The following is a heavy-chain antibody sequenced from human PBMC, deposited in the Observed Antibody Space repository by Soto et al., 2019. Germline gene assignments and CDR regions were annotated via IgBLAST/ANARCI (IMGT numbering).Heavy chain of an antibody. V-gene: IGHV3-23*01. J-gene: IGHJ3*02. CDR3: AKDPGYYDAFDI. D-gene: IGHD1-26*01. Sequence: GGSLRLSCAASGFTFSSYAMSWVRQAPGKGLEWVSAISGSGGSTYYADSVKGRFTISRDNYKNTLYLQMNSLRAEDTAVYYCAKDPGYYDAFDIWGQGTLVTVSS. CDR2: ISGSGGST. CDR1: GFTFSSYA.